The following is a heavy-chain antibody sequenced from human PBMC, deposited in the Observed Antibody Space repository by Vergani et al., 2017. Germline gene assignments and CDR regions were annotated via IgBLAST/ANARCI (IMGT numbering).Heavy chain of an antibody. V-gene: IGHV4-39*01. Sequence: QMQLQESGPGLVKASENLSLNCPVSGDSIISRSYYWGWIRQPPGKGLEGIGSIYNSGNGDSSSSLKSRVTISADTLKNQFSLRLTSGTAADTAVYFCASGKYYADSTSHFRGRYFDVWGRGTLVTVPS. D-gene: IGHD3-16*01. CDR1: GDSIISRSYY. CDR3: ASGKYYADSTSHFRGRYFDV. J-gene: IGHJ2*01. CDR2: IYNSGNG.